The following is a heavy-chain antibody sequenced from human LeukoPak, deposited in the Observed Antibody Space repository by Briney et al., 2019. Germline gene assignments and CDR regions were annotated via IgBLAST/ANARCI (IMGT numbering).Heavy chain of an antibody. J-gene: IGHJ4*02. CDR2: ISSSSSSI. D-gene: IGHD3-10*01. V-gene: IGHV3-21*01. Sequence: PGGPLRLSCAASGFTFSSYSMNWVRQAPGKGLEWVSSISSSSSSINNADSVNGRFTISRDNTKKSLYLQMNSLRAEGTAVYYCARGYGSGRLNVLFDYWGEGTLVTVP. CDR3: ARGYGSGRLNVLFDY. CDR1: GFTFSSYS.